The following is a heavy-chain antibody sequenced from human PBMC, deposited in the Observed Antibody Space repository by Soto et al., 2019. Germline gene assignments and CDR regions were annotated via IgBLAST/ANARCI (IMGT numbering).Heavy chain of an antibody. J-gene: IGHJ5*02. D-gene: IGHD6-13*01. CDR2: ISWNSGSI. CDR3: AKDRAAAGIGWFDP. CDR1: GFTFDDYA. V-gene: IGHV3-9*01. Sequence: EVQLVESGGGLVQPGRSLRLSCAASGFTFDDYAMHWVRQAPGKGLEWVSGISWNSGSIGYADSVKGRFTISRDNAKNSLYLQMNSLRAEDTAVYYCAKDRAAAGIGWFDPWGQGTLVTVSS.